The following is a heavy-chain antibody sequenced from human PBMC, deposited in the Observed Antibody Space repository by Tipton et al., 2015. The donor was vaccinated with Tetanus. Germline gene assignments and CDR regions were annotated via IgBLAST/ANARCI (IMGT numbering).Heavy chain of an antibody. J-gene: IGHJ6*02. Sequence: SLRLSCAASGFTFSTNAMHWVRQAPGKGLEWVAAIWNDGRYKYYADSVKGRFTVSRDNSRNTLYLEMSSLRAEDTAVYYCARVGISQNAYSYVYHGLDVWGQGTTVTVSS. CDR1: GFTFSTNA. CDR3: ARVGISQNAYSYVYHGLDV. D-gene: IGHD5-18*01. CDR2: IWNDGRYK. V-gene: IGHV3-33*01.